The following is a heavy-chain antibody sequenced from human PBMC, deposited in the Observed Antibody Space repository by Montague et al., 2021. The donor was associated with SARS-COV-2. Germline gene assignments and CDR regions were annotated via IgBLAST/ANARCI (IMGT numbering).Heavy chain of an antibody. CDR3: ARGPVDDNCSGGSCYSRYYYGMDV. Sequence: SETLSLTCAVYGGSFSGYCWSWIRQPPGKGLEWIGEINHSGSTNYNPSLKSRVTISVDTSKNQFSLKLSSATAADTAVYYCARGPVDDNCSGGSCYSRYYYGMDVWGQGTTVTVSS. V-gene: IGHV4-34*01. CDR1: GGSFSGYC. D-gene: IGHD2-15*01. J-gene: IGHJ6*02. CDR2: INHSGST.